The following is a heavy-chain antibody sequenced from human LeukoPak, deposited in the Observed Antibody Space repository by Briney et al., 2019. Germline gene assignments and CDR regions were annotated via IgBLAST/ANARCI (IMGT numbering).Heavy chain of an antibody. CDR2: ISYDGSNK. CDR3: ARDTSGYFFP. Sequence: PGRSLRLSCAASDFTFISYGMYWVRQAPGKGLEWVAVISYDGSNKYYADSVRGRFTISRDNSKNTLYLQMNSLRPEDTAVYYCARDTSGYFFPWGQGTLVTVSS. CDR1: DFTFISYG. V-gene: IGHV3-30*03. J-gene: IGHJ5*02. D-gene: IGHD3-22*01.